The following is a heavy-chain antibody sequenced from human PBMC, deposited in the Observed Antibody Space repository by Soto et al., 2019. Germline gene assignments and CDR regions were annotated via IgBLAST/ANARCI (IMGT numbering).Heavy chain of an antibody. CDR1: GFTFSNYN. J-gene: IGHJ2*01. V-gene: IGHV3-48*02. D-gene: IGHD3-3*01. CDR2: ISSRGTTI. Sequence: EVQLVESGGVLVQPGGSLRLSCVGSGFTFSNYNMNWVRQAPGKGLEWVSHISSRGTTIYYADSVKGRFTISRDNAKNSLYLQMNSLRDEDTAVYYCARGQVLLFLEWYFDLWGRGTLVTVSS. CDR3: ARGQVLLFLEWYFDL.